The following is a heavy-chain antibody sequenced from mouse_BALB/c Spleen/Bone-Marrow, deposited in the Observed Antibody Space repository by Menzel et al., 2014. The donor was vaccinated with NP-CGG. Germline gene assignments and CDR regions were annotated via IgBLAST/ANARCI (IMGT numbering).Heavy chain of an antibody. D-gene: IGHD1-1*01. V-gene: IGHV1-54*03. Sequence: QVQLQQPGAELVRPGTSVKVSCKASGYAFTNYLIEWVKQRPGQGLEWIGVIDPRSGGTDYNEKFKGKAPLTADKSSSTAYMQLNSLTSGDSAVYFCARGGITTVVPYSMDYWGQGTSVTVSP. CDR2: IDPRSGGT. CDR3: ARGGITTVVPYSMDY. CDR1: GYAFTNYL. J-gene: IGHJ4*01.